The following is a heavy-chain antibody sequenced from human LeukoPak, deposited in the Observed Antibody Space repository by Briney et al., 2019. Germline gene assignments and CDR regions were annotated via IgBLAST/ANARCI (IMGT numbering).Heavy chain of an antibody. V-gene: IGHV4-59*01. CDR1: GGSFSRYY. J-gene: IGHJ4*02. CDR2: IYYSGST. Sequence: SETLSLTCTVSGGSFSRYYWSWIRQPPGKGLEWIGYIYYSGSTTYNPSLKSRVSISVDTSKNQFSLKLSSVTAADTAVYYCARGVAGTGLGGAFDYWGQGTLVTASS. CDR3: ARGVAGTGLGGAFDY. D-gene: IGHD1-1*01.